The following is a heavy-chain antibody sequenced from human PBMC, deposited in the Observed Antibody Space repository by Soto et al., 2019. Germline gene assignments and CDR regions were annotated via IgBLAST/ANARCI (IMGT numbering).Heavy chain of an antibody. CDR1: GGSISSSIYY. CDR2: IYYSGST. Sequence: SETLSLTCTVSGGSISSSIYYWGWIRHPPGNGLEWIGNIYYSGSTYYNPSLKSRVTISVYTSKNQFSLKLSSVTAADTAVYYCASRQGKQQLGGFDYWGQGTMITVSS. V-gene: IGHV4-39*01. CDR3: ASRQGKQQLGGFDY. J-gene: IGHJ4*02. D-gene: IGHD6-13*01.